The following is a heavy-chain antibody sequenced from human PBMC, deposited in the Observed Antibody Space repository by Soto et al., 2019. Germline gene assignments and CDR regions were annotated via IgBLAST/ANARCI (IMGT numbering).Heavy chain of an antibody. J-gene: IGHJ5*02. CDR2: IYYSGST. D-gene: IGHD2-2*01. CDR3: ARLMGSDIVVVPAGSGRFDP. Sequence: QQQLQESGPGLVKPSETLSLTCTVSGGSISNSFYYWGWIRQPPGKGLEWIGSIYYSGSTYYNPSLKSRVTISVDTSKNQFSLKLSSLTAADTAVYHCARLMGSDIVVVPAGSGRFDPWGQGTLVTVSS. V-gene: IGHV4-39*01. CDR1: GGSISNSFYY.